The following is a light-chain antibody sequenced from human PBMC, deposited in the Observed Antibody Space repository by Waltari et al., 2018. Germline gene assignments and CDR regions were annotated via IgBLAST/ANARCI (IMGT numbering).Light chain of an antibody. CDR1: ASTIGRYT. CDR2: RAD. CDR3: AAWDDILTAWV. Sequence: QSGLPQSPSASGTPGQSATLASSVGASTIGRYTVYWYQQLPGTAPKLLIYRADRRPSGVPARFSGSKAVTSASLTISGLRSEDAADYYCAAWDDILTAWVFGGGTKLTVL. J-gene: IGLJ3*02. V-gene: IGLV1-47*01.